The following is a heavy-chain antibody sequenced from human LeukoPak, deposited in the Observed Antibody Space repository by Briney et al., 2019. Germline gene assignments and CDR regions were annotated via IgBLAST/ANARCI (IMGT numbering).Heavy chain of an antibody. J-gene: IGHJ6*02. CDR1: GFTFSSYA. Sequence: GGSLRLSCAASGFTFSSYAMSWVRQAPGEGLEWVSAISGSGGSTYYADSVKGRFTISRDNSKNTLYLQMNSLRAEDTAVYYCARVPAGTDYYYGMDVWGQGTTVTVSS. D-gene: IGHD6-19*01. CDR2: ISGSGGST. V-gene: IGHV3-23*01. CDR3: ARVPAGTDYYYGMDV.